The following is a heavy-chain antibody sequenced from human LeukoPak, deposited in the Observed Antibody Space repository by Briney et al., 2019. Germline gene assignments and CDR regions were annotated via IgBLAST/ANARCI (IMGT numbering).Heavy chain of an antibody. CDR3: AKTAVAGSRRMFDDY. CDR1: GFTFSDYY. J-gene: IGHJ4*02. D-gene: IGHD6-19*01. V-gene: IGHV3-23*01. CDR2: ISGSGGST. Sequence: GGSLRLSCAASGFTFSDYYMSWIRQAPGKGLEWVSAISGSGGSTYYADSVKGRFTISRDNSKNTLYLQMNSLRAEDTAVYYCAKTAVAGSRRMFDDYWGQGTLVTVSS.